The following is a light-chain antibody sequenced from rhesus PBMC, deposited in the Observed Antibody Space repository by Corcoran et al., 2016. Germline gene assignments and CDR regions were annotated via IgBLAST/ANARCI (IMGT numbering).Light chain of an antibody. CDR3: SSYTSSGPYI. CDR2: EVS. J-gene: IGLJ1*01. Sequence: QAAPTQSPSVSGSPGQSVTISCTGTSSDIGGYNRVYWYQQHTGNAPKLMIYEVSKRPSGVSDRFAGSKSANTASLTISGLQAEDEADYYCSSYTSSGPYIFAIGTRLTVL. V-gene: IGLV2-13*03. CDR1: SSDIGGYNR.